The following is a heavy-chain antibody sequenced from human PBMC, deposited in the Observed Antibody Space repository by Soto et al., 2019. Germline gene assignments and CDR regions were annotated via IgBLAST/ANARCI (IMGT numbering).Heavy chain of an antibody. J-gene: IGHJ4*02. D-gene: IGHD2-21*02. CDR2: ISHEGTYK. Sequence: GGSLRLSCEVSGFSFRSFGMHWVRQAPGEGLEWVTVISHEGTYKHYADSVKGRFIISRDYAKNTVYLQMNSLRAEDTAVYYCARAGVTPDFFDYWGQGTLVTVSS. CDR3: ARAGVTPDFFDY. CDR1: GFSFRSFG. V-gene: IGHV3-30*03.